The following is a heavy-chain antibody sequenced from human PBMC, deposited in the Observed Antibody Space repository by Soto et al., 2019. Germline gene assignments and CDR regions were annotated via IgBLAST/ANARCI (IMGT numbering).Heavy chain of an antibody. CDR2: ISGSDGIT. CDR3: AKESREGHFDY. Sequence: EVQLLESGGGLVQPGGSLRLFCAASGFTFSSYAMSWVRQAPGKGLEWVSGISGSDGITYYADSLKGRFTISRDNSKNTLYLQMNSLRAEDTAVYYCAKESREGHFDYWGQGTLVTVSS. CDR1: GFTFSSYA. V-gene: IGHV3-23*01. J-gene: IGHJ4*02.